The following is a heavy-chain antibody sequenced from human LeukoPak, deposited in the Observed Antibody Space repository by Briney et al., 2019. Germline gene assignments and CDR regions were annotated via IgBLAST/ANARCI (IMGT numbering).Heavy chain of an antibody. CDR1: GGSFSGYY. CDR2: IYTSGST. CDR3: AREGYSSSWGYYYYYMDV. Sequence: KSSETLSLTCAVYGGSFSGYYWSWIRQPAGKGLEWIGRIYTSGSTNYNPSLKSRVTISVDTSKNQFSLKLSSVTAADTAVYYCAREGYSSSWGYYYYYMDVWGKGTTVTISS. J-gene: IGHJ6*03. V-gene: IGHV4-4*07. D-gene: IGHD6-13*01.